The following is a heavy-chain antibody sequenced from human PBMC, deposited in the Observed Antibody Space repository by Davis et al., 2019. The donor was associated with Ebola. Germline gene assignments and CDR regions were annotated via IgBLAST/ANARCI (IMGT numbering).Heavy chain of an antibody. CDR2: ISYDGSNK. CDR1: GFTFSSYG. Sequence: GESLKIFCAASGFTFSSYGMHWVRQAPGKGLEWVAVISYDGSNKYYADSVKGRFTISRDNSKNTLYLQMNSLRAEDTAVYYCAKDGGELSGAYYYYYGMDVWGQGTTVTVSS. CDR3: AKDGGELSGAYYYYYGMDV. J-gene: IGHJ6*02. D-gene: IGHD3-16*02. V-gene: IGHV3-30*18.